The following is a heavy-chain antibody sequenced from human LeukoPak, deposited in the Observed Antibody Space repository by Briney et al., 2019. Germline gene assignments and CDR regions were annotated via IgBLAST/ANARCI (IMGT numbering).Heavy chain of an antibody. D-gene: IGHD3-10*01. CDR3: VKDGSGSYYTYYFDY. CDR2: ISSNGGST. J-gene: IGHJ4*02. CDR1: GFTFSRYA. Sequence: RPGGSLRLSCSASGFTFSRYAMHWVRQAPGKGLEYVSAISSNGGSTYYADSVKGRFTISRDNSKNTLYLQMSSLRAEDTAVYYSVKDGSGSYYTYYFDYWGQGTLVTVSS. V-gene: IGHV3-64D*06.